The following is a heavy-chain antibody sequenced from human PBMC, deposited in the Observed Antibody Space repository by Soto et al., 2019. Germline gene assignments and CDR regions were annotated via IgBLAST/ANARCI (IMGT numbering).Heavy chain of an antibody. CDR1: GFTFSNYW. J-gene: IGHJ3*02. Sequence: EVQLVESGGGLVQPGRSLRLSCAASGFTFSNYWMTWVRQAPGKGLEWVANIAQDESERNYLDSVKGRFTISRDNAANSLYLQMNSLRAEDTAVYYCARDPSPVYSNVWYEVFDIWGRGTMVTVSS. CDR3: ARDPSPVYSNVWYEVFDI. D-gene: IGHD6-19*01. V-gene: IGHV3-7*01. CDR2: IAQDESER.